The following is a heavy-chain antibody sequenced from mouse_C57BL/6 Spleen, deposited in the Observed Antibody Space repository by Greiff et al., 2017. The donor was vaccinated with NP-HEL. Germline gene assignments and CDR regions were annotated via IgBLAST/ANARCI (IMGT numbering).Heavy chain of an antibody. CDR1: GYAFSSYW. D-gene: IGHD4-1*01. CDR3: ARRGTGTWYFDG. V-gene: IGHV1-80*01. J-gene: IGHJ1*03. Sequence: VQLVESGAELVKPGASVKISCKASGYAFSSYWMNWVKQRPGKGLEWIGQIYPGDGDTNYNGKFKGKATLTADKSSSTAYMQLSSLTSEDSAVYFCARRGTGTWYFDGWGTGTTVTVSS. CDR2: IYPGDGDT.